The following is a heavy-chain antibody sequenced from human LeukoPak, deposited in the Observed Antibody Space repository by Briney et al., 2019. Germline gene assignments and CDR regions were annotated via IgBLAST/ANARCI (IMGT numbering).Heavy chain of an antibody. J-gene: IGHJ4*02. CDR2: ITSSSNYI. Sequence: GGSLRLSCAASGFTFSIYSMNWVRQAPGKGLEWLSSITSSSNYIYYADSVKGRFTISRDNVQNSLYLQMNSLRAEDTAMYYCARDRGYFDHWGQGTLVTVSS. V-gene: IGHV3-21*01. CDR1: GFTFSIYS. CDR3: ARDRGYFDH.